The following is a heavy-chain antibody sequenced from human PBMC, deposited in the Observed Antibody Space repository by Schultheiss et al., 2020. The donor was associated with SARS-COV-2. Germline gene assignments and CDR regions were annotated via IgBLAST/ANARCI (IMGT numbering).Heavy chain of an antibody. CDR2: IKQDGSEK. J-gene: IGHJ5*02. CDR3: ARAYCSGGSCYQAQYNWFDP. D-gene: IGHD2-15*01. CDR1: GFTFSSYW. V-gene: IGHV3-7*03. Sequence: LKISCAASGFTFSSYWMSWVRQAPGKGLEWVANIKQDGSEKYYVDSVKGRFTISRDNAKNSLYLQMNSLRAEDTAVYYCARAYCSGGSCYQAQYNWFDPWGQGTLVTVSS.